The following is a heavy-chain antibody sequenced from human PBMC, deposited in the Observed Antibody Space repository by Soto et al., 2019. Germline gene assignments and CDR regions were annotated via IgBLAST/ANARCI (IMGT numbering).Heavy chain of an antibody. D-gene: IGHD3-3*01. Sequence: SVKVSCKASGFTFTSSAVQWVRQARGQRLGWIGWIVVGSGNTNYAQKFQERITITRDMSTSTAYMELSSLRSEDTAVYYCAADPPKFFTGYYYGMDVWGQGTTVTVSS. CDR3: AADPPKFFTGYYYGMDV. J-gene: IGHJ6*02. CDR2: IVVGSGNT. V-gene: IGHV1-58*01. CDR1: GFTFTSSA.